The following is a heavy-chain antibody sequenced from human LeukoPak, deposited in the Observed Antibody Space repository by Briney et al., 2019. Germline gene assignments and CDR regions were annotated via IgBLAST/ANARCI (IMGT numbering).Heavy chain of an antibody. Sequence: GGSLRLSCAASGFTFDDYAMHWVRQAPGKGLEWVSGISWNSGSIGYADSVKGRFTISRDNAKNSLYLQMNSLRAEDTAVYYCARQRVTIDAFDIWGQGTMVTVSS. CDR3: ARQRVTIDAFDI. D-gene: IGHD2-21*02. CDR1: GFTFDDYA. CDR2: ISWNSGSI. V-gene: IGHV3-9*01. J-gene: IGHJ3*02.